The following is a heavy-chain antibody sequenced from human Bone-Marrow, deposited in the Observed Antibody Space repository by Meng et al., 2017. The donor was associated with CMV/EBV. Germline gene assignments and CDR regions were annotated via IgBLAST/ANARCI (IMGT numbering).Heavy chain of an antibody. CDR3: ARDLYDSSSSYYYYYYYGMDV. CDR2: IKGDGSEK. Sequence: GGSLRLSCAASGFTFSSYWMSWVRQPPGKGLEWVASIKGDGSEKQYVDSVRGRFTISRDNAKNSLYLQMNSLRAEDTAVYYCARDLYDSSSSYYYYYYYGMDVWGQGTTVTVSS. D-gene: IGHD6-13*01. V-gene: IGHV3-7*01. CDR1: GFTFSSYW. J-gene: IGHJ6*02.